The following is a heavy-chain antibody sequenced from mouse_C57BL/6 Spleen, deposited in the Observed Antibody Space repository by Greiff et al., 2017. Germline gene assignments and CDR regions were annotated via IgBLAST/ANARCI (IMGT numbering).Heavy chain of an antibody. CDR1: GYTFTDYY. CDR3: ASEGYYGSSYHYYAMDY. V-gene: IGHV1-76*01. D-gene: IGHD1-1*01. CDR2: IYPGSGNT. J-gene: IGHJ4*01. Sequence: VQLQESGAELVRPGASVKLSCKASGYTFTDYYINWVKQRPGQGLEWIARIYPGSGNTYYNEKFKGKATLTAEKSSSTAYMQLSSLTSEDSAVYFCASEGYYGSSYHYYAMDYWGQGTSVTVSS.